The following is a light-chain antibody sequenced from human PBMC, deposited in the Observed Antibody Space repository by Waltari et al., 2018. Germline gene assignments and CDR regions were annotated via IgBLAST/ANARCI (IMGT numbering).Light chain of an antibody. J-gene: IGKJ5*01. CDR1: QGISSY. Sequence: DIQLTQSQSFLSASVGDRVTITCRASQGISSYLAWYQQKPGKAPKLLIYAASTLQSGVPSRFSGSGSGTEFTLTISSLQPEDFATYYCQQLNSYPRTITFGQGTRLEIK. V-gene: IGKV1-9*01. CDR3: QQLNSYPRTIT. CDR2: AAS.